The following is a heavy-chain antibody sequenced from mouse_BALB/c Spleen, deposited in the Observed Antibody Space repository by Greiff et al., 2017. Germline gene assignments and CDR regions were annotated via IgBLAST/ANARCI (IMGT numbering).Heavy chain of an antibody. Sequence: EVQGVESGGGLVKPGGSLKLSCAASGFTFSDYYMYWVRQTPEKRLEWVATISDGGSYTYYPDSVKGRFTISRDNAKNNLYLQMSSLKSEDTAMYYCARAYGYDRAWFAYWGQGTLVTVSA. D-gene: IGHD2-2*01. CDR1: GFTFSDYY. J-gene: IGHJ3*01. V-gene: IGHV5-4*02. CDR2: ISDGGSYT. CDR3: ARAYGYDRAWFAY.